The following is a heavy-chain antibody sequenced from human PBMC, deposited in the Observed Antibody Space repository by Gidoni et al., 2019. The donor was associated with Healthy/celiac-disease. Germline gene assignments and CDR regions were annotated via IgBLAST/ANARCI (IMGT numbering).Heavy chain of an antibody. Sequence: KGLEWVSYISSSSSTIYYADSVKGRFTISRDNAKNSLYLQMNSLRAEDTAVYYCARAGSMVHWGQGTLVTVSS. V-gene: IGHV3-48*04. CDR3: ARAGSMVH. CDR2: ISSSSSTI. J-gene: IGHJ4*02. D-gene: IGHD3-10*01.